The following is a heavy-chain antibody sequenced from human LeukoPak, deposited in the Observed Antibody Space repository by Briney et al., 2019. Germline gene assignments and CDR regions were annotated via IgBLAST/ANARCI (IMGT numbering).Heavy chain of an antibody. CDR2: ISYDGSNK. D-gene: IGHD4-17*01. Sequence: GGSLRLSCAASGFTFSSYAMHWVRQAPGKGLEWVAVISYDGSNKYYADSVKGRFTISRDNSKNTLYLQMNSLRAEDTAVYYCARDGALYGDPDAFDIWGQGTMVTVSS. V-gene: IGHV3-30-3*01. CDR1: GFTFSSYA. J-gene: IGHJ3*02. CDR3: ARDGALYGDPDAFDI.